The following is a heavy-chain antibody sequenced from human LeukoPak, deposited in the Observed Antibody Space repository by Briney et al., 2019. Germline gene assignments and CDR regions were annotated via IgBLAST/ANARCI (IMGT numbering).Heavy chain of an antibody. V-gene: IGHV4-4*07. D-gene: IGHD2-2*01. CDR1: GGSITGYY. Sequence: SETLSLTCTVSGGSITGYYWSWIRQPAGKGLEWIGRIYTSGSTNYNPSLKSRVTISVDTSKNQFSLKLSSVTAADTAVYYCARDAAAFDAFDIWGQGTMVTVSS. CDR3: ARDAAAFDAFDI. CDR2: IYTSGST. J-gene: IGHJ3*02.